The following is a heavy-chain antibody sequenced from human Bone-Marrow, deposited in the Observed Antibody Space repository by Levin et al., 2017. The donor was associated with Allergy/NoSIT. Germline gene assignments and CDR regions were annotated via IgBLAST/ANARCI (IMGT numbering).Heavy chain of an antibody. V-gene: IGHV3-7*03. J-gene: IGHJ4*02. CDR3: ATSGWQPAPH. CDR1: GLSFSTYW. Sequence: GGSLRLSCAASGLSFSTYWMSWVRQAPGKGLEWVANIKSDGSAKYYVDSVKGRFTISRDNAKNSLFLQMNSLRAEDTGVYYCATSGWQPAPHWGQGTLVTVSS. CDR2: IKSDGSAK. D-gene: IGHD6-19*01.